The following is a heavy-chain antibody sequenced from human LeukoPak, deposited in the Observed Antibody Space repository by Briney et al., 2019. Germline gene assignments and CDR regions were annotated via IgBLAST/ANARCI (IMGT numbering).Heavy chain of an antibody. J-gene: IGHJ4*02. Sequence: SETLSLTCAVSGDSISTTNWWSWVRQPPGKGLEWIGESYHSGSTNYNPSLKSRVIISVDKSKNQFSLKLRSVTAADTAVYYCARRHRADYLDYWGQGTLVTVSS. CDR1: GDSISTTNW. CDR3: ARRHRADYLDY. CDR2: SYHSGST. V-gene: IGHV4-4*02.